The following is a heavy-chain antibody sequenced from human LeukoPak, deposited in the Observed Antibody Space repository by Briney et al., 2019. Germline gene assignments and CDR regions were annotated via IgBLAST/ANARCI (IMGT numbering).Heavy chain of an antibody. Sequence: GGSLRLSCAASGFTFSSYAMSWVRHAPGKGLEWVSAISGSGGRTYYADSVKGRFTISRDNSKNTLYLQMNSLRAEDTAVYYCAKDLETYYDSSGYTFDYWGQGTLVTVSS. CDR1: GFTFSSYA. V-gene: IGHV3-23*01. J-gene: IGHJ4*02. D-gene: IGHD3-22*01. CDR2: ISGSGGRT. CDR3: AKDLETYYDSSGYTFDY.